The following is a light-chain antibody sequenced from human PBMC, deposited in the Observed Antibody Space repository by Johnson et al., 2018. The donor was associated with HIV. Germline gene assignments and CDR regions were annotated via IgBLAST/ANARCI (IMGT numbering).Light chain of an antibody. CDR3: GTWESSLSAGG. J-gene: IGLJ1*01. Sequence: QSVLTQPPSVSAAPGQKVTISCSGSSSNIGNNDVSWYQQLPGTAPKLLIYENNKRPSGIPDRFSGSKSGTSATLGITGLQTGDEAAYYCGTWESSLSAGGFGTGTKVTVL. CDR1: SSNIGNND. CDR2: ENN. V-gene: IGLV1-51*02.